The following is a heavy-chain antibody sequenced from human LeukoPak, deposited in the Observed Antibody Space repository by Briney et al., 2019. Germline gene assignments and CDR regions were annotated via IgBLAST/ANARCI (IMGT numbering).Heavy chain of an antibody. CDR2: ISSSSSTI. CDR1: GFTFSSYS. J-gene: IGHJ4*02. CDR3: ARAPSIVDY. Sequence: GGSLRLSCAASGFTFSSYSMKWVRQARGKGVEWVSYISSSSSTIYYADSVKGRFTISRDNAKNSLYLQMNSLRAEDTAVYYCARAPSIVDYWGQGTLGTVSS. V-gene: IGHV3-48*01. D-gene: IGHD3-16*02.